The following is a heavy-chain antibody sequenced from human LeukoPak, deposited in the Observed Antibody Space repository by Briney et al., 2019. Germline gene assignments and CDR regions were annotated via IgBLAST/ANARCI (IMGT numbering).Heavy chain of an antibody. CDR2: INENAAIT. V-gene: IGHV3-23*01. D-gene: IGHD4-17*01. CDR1: GFTFSNAG. J-gene: IGHJ4*02. Sequence: PGGSLRLSCAASGFTFSNAGMGWVRQAPGKGLEWVSSINENAAITKYADAVNGRFTISRDNSQNILYLQMYSLRVEDTAIYYCTTRYGDISRHYYFDYWGQGTLVSVSS. CDR3: TTRYGDISRHYYFDY.